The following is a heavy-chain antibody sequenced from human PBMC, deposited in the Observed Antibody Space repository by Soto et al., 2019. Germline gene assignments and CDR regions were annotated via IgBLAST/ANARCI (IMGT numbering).Heavy chain of an antibody. CDR3: AGEDYGDTIYGMDV. V-gene: IGHV3-11*01. CDR2: ISSSGLNI. J-gene: IGHJ6*02. Sequence: QVQLVESGGGLVKPGWSLRLSCAASGFTFSDYYMSWIRQAPGKGLEWVSYISSSGLNIYYADSVKGRFTISRDNAKNSLYLQMNSLRAEDTAVYYCAGEDYGDTIYGMDVWGQGTTVTVSS. CDR1: GFTFSDYY. D-gene: IGHD4-17*01.